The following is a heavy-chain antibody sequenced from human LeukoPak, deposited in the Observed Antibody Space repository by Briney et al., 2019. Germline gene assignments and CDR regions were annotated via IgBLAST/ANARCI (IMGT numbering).Heavy chain of an antibody. J-gene: IGHJ4*02. V-gene: IGHV3-72*01. CDR1: GFTFSDHY. D-gene: IGHD4-23*01. CDR3: ARGYGGRYYFDY. Sequence: PGGSLRLSCAASGFTFSDHYMDWVRQAPGKGLEWVGRTRNKANSYTTEYAASVKGRFTISRDDSKNSLYLQMNSLKTEDTAVYYCARGYGGRYYFDYWGQGTLVTVSS. CDR2: TRNKANSYTT.